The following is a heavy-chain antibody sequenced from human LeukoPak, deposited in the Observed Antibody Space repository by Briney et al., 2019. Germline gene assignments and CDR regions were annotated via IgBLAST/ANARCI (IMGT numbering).Heavy chain of an antibody. J-gene: IGHJ4*02. D-gene: IGHD2-15*01. CDR1: GGSISSYY. V-gene: IGHV4-59*01. CDR2: IYYSGST. CDR3: ARVCGGGSCYFDY. Sequence: SETLSLTCTVSGGSISSYYWSWIRQSPGKGLEWIGYIYYSGSTNYNPSLKSRVTISVDTSKNQFSLKLSSVTAADTAVYYCARVCGGGSCYFDYWGQGTLVTVSS.